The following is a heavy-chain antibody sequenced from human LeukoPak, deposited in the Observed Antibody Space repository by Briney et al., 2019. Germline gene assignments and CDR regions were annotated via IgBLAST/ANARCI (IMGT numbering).Heavy chain of an antibody. CDR1: GFTFSSNY. J-gene: IGHJ6*02. CDR3: ARVSDYYDSSGYYSTVYYYYGMDV. CDR2: IYSGGST. D-gene: IGHD3-22*01. Sequence: PGGSLRLSCAASGFTFSSNYMSWVRQAPGKGLEWVSVIYSGGSTYYADSVKGRFTISRDNSKNTLYLQMNSLRAEDTAVYYCARVSDYYDSSGYYSTVYYYYGMDVWGQGTTVTVSS. V-gene: IGHV3-53*01.